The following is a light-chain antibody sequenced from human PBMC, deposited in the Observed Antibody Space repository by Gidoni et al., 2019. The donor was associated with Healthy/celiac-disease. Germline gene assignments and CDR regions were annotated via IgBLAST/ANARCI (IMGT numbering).Light chain of an antibody. CDR2: AAS. CDR1: QGISSN. V-gene: IGKV1-9*01. Sequence: DFQLTQSPSFLSASVGDRVTITCRDSQGISSNLAWYQQKPGTAPKLLIYAASTLQSGVPSRFSGSGSGTEFTLTISSLQPEDFATYYCQQLNSPVSFGQGTKLEIK. CDR3: QQLNSPVS. J-gene: IGKJ2*03.